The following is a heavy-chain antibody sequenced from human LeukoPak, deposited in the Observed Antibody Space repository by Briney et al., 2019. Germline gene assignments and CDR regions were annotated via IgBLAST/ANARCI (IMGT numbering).Heavy chain of an antibody. Sequence: SVKLSCNSSGGTFISYACSWVRQAPGQGLEWMGGMLTSVGTGNYAQKFQGRVTITTDESTSTAYMELSSLRSEDTAVYYCARVVPLAAGYDRAGYYFDYWGQGTLVTVSS. J-gene: IGHJ4*02. CDR2: MLTSVGTG. CDR1: GGTFISYA. D-gene: IGHD3-22*01. V-gene: IGHV1-69*05. CDR3: ARVVPLAAGYDRAGYYFDY.